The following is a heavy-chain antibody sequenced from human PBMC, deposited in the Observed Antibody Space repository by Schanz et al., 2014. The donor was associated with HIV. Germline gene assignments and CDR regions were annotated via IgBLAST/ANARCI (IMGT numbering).Heavy chain of an antibody. CDR3: ARVPTHYYGSGSYYPFDY. CDR2: MNPNSGNT. J-gene: IGHJ4*02. Sequence: QVPLVQSGAEVKKPGASVTVSCKASGYSFTSYDINWVRQATGQGLEWMGWMNPNSGNTGYAQKFQGRVTMTGDTSIDTAYLVLSSLRSEDTAVYFCARVPTHYYGSGSYYPFDYWGQGTLVAVSS. D-gene: IGHD3-10*01. CDR1: GYSFTSYD. V-gene: IGHV1-8*02.